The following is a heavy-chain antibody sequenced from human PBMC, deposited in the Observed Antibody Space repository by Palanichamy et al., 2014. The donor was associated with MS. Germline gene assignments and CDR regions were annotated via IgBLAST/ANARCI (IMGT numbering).Heavy chain of an antibody. J-gene: IGHJ4*02. CDR2: MNPNSGNT. CDR3: ARLVVVTRPPRRNYYFDY. Sequence: QVQLVQSGAEVKKPGASVKVSCKASGYTFTSYDINWVRQATGQGLEWMGWMNPNSGNTGYAQKFQGRVTITRNTSISTAYMELSSLRSEDTAVYYCARLVVVTRPPRRNYYFDYWGQGTLVTVSS. CDR1: GYTFTSYD. V-gene: IGHV1-8*03. D-gene: IGHD2-21*02.